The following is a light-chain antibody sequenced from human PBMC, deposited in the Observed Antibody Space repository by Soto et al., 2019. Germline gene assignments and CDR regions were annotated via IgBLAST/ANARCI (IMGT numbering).Light chain of an antibody. CDR3: QQYNSYS. Sequence: QMTQSPSSLSASVGDRVTMICRASQDIRNDLGWYQQKPGKAPKVLIYAASSLQSGVPSRFSGSGSGTEFTLTISSLQPDDFATYYCQQYNSYSFGQGTKVDI. J-gene: IGKJ1*01. V-gene: IGKV1-17*01. CDR2: AAS. CDR1: QDIRND.